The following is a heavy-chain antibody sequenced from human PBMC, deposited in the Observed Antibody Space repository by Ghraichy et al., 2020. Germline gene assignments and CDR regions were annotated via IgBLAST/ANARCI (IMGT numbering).Heavy chain of an antibody. CDR3: ARDASHGGGYNEGSDAFDI. V-gene: IGHV3-53*01. Sequence: GGSLGLSCAVSGFTVSSSFMTWVRQAPGKGLEWVSVICSDDSTYFVDSLKGRVTISRDNSKNTLYLQMNSLRAEDTAVYYCARDASHGGGYNEGSDAFDIWAQGTLVTVSS. J-gene: IGHJ3*02. D-gene: IGHD5-24*01. CDR1: GFTVSSSF. CDR2: ICSDDST.